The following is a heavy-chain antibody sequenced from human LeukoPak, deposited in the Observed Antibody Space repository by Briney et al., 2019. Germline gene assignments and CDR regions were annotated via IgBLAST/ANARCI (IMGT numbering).Heavy chain of an antibody. V-gene: IGHV1-69*13. CDR3: ARTCVDMTNGEDYFDY. CDR2: IIPIFGTA. CDR1: GGTFSSYA. J-gene: IGHJ4*02. D-gene: IGHD3-10*01. Sequence: ASVKVSCKASGGTFSSYAISWVRQAPGQGLEWMGGIIPIFGTANYAQKFQGRVTITADESTSTAYMELSSLRAEDTAVYYCARTCVDMTNGEDYFDYWGQGTLVTVSS.